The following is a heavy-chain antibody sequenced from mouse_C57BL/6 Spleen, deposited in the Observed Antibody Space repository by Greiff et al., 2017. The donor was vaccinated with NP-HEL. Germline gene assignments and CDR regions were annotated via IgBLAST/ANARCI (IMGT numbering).Heavy chain of an antibody. D-gene: IGHD1-1*01. J-gene: IGHJ3*01. Sequence: VQLQQPGAELVRPGSSVKLSCKASGYTFTSYWMHWVKQRPIQGLEWIGNIDPSDSETHYNQKFKDKATLTVDKSSSTAYMQLSSLTSEDSAVYYCARSHYYGSWPFAYWGQGTLVTVSA. CDR1: GYTFTSYW. V-gene: IGHV1-52*01. CDR2: IDPSDSET. CDR3: ARSHYYGSWPFAY.